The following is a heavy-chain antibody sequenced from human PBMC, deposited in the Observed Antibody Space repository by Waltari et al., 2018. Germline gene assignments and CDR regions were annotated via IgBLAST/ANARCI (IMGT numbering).Heavy chain of an antibody. Sequence: QLQLQQSGPGLVKPSESLSLTCAVSGDCMTGRDWWSWVRQPPGKGLEWIGQIHRSGKTHYNPSLESRVTLSIDTSNKQFSLKVPSATAADTAVYYCARDRGRGLYLDSWGQGTLVTVSP. CDR1: GDCMTGRDW. J-gene: IGHJ4*02. CDR3: ARDRGRGLYLDS. CDR2: IHRSGKT. D-gene: IGHD2-15*01. V-gene: IGHV4-4*02.